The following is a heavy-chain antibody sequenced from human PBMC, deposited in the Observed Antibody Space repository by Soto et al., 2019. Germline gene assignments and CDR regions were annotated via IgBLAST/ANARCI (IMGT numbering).Heavy chain of an antibody. D-gene: IGHD3-10*01. CDR2: IYYSGST. CDR1: GGSISSSSYY. CDR3: SRSLITMVPEAA. J-gene: IGHJ5*02. Sequence: QLQLQESGPGLVKPSATLSLTCTVSGGSISSSSYYWGWIRQPPGKGLEWIGSIYYSGSTYCKPSLKSRVTISADTSKNQFALKLSSVTADDTAVYYWSRSLITMVPEAACGQGTLVTVSS. V-gene: IGHV4-39*01.